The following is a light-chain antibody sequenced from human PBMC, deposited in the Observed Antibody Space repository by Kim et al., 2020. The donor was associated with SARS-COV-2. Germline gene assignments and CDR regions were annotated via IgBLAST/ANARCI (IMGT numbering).Light chain of an antibody. V-gene: IGKV3-20*01. J-gene: IGKJ4*01. CDR3: QQYAYLPVT. Sequence: EIVLTQSPGTLSLSPGERATLSCWASLSVKNNFLAWYQQKPGQAPRLLIYGASSRAIDISDRFSGSGSGTDFTLTISRLEPEDFAVYYCQQYAYLPVTFGGGTKVDIK. CDR2: GAS. CDR1: LSVKNNF.